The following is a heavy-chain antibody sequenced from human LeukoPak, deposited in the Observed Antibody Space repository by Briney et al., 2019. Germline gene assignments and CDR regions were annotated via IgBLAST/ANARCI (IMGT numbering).Heavy chain of an antibody. CDR2: IIPIFGTA. J-gene: IGHJ4*02. CDR3: AGSLGYCTSNVCYLKY. V-gene: IGHV1-69*06. D-gene: IGHD2-8*01. Sequence: ASVKVSCKASGGTFSSYAISWVRQAPGQGLEWMGGIIPIFGTANYAQKFQGRVTITADKSTSTAYMGLSSLRSEDTAVYYCAGSLGYCTSNVCYLKYWGQGTLVTVSS. CDR1: GGTFSSYA.